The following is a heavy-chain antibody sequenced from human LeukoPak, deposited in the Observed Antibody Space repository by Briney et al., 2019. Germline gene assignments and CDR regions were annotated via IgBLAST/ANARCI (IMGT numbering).Heavy chain of an antibody. V-gene: IGHV1-2*02. CDR3: ARDATYYYGSGRYYM. D-gene: IGHD3-10*01. J-gene: IGHJ4*02. Sequence: ASVKVSCKASGYTFTGYYMHWVRQAPGQGLEWMGWINPNCGGTNYAQKFQGRVTMTRDTSISTAYRELSRLSSDDTAVYYFARDATYYYGSGRYYMWGQGTLVTVSS. CDR2: INPNCGGT. CDR1: GYTFTGYY.